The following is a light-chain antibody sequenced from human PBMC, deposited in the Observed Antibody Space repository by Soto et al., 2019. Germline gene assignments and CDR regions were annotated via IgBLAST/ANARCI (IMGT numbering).Light chain of an antibody. J-gene: IGKJ4*01. V-gene: IGKV3-15*01. CDR2: GAS. Sequence: EIVMTQSPATLSVSPGERATLSCRASQSVSSNLTWYHHKPGQAPRLLIYGASTRATGIPARFSGSGSGTEFTLTLSSLQSEDFAVYYCQQYYNWPLTFGGGTKVEIK. CDR3: QQYYNWPLT. CDR1: QSVSSN.